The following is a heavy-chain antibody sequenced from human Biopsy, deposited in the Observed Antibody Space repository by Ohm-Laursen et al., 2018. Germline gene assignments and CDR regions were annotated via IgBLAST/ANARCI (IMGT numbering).Heavy chain of an antibody. Sequence: GSLRLSCTASGFTFSDYYMSWFRQAPGKGLEWTSYISPSGRKTYHADSVSGRFTISRDNAENSLYLQMNSLRADDTAVYYCANTAMISYASDIWGHGTTVSVSS. CDR2: ISPSGRKT. CDR3: ANTAMISYASDI. J-gene: IGHJ6*02. D-gene: IGHD5-18*01. CDR1: GFTFSDYY. V-gene: IGHV3-11*01.